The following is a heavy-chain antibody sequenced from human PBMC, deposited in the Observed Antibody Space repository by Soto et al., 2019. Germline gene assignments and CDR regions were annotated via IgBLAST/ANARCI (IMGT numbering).Heavy chain of an antibody. D-gene: IGHD2-21*02. V-gene: IGHV4-31*03. CDR1: GGSISSGGYY. Sequence: SETLSLTCTVSGGSISSGGYYWSWIRQHPGKGLEWIGYIYYSGSTYYNPSLKSRVTISVDTSKNQFSLKLSSVTAADTAVYYCARGTHIVVVTAIDGDAFDIWGQGTMVTVSS. CDR2: IYYSGST. J-gene: IGHJ3*02. CDR3: ARGTHIVVVTAIDGDAFDI.